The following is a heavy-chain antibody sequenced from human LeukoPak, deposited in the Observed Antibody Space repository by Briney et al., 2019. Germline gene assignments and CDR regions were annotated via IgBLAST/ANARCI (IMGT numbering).Heavy chain of an antibody. J-gene: IGHJ4*02. CDR2: MYYSGST. Sequence: SETLSLICSVSGGSISTYYWSWIRQPPGKGLEWIGYMYYSGSTNYNPSLKSRVTISVDTSKNQFSLKLSSVTAADTAVYYCARAPGYSSGWYSQNAYYFDYWGQGTLVTVSS. D-gene: IGHD6-19*01. CDR3: ARAPGYSSGWYSQNAYYFDY. V-gene: IGHV4-59*01. CDR1: GGSISTYY.